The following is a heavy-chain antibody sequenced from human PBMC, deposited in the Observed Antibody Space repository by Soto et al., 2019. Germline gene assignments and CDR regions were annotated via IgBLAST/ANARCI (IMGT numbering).Heavy chain of an antibody. J-gene: IGHJ4*02. V-gene: IGHV3-11*01. CDR1: GFTFSDYY. CDR3: ARVGSAYHYQADY. Sequence: GGSLRLSCAASGFTFSDYYMSWIRQAPGKGLEYISYISSGGTTIYYADSVKGRFTISRDNAKNSLYLQLNSLRAEDTAVYYCARVGSAYHYQADYWGQGTLVTVSS. D-gene: IGHD3-10*01. CDR2: ISSGGTTI.